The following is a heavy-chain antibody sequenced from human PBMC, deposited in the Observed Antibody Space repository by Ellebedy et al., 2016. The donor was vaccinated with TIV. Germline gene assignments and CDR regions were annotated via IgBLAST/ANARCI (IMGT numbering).Heavy chain of an antibody. CDR2: ISAYNGNT. Sequence: ASVKVSCKASGYTFTSYGISWVRQAPGQGLEWMGWISAYNGNTNYAQKLQGRVTITRDTSASTAYMELSSLRSEDTAVYYCARQDYYDSSGSFSYEVDPWGQGTLVTVSS. D-gene: IGHD3-22*01. J-gene: IGHJ5*02. CDR3: ARQDYYDSSGSFSYEVDP. V-gene: IGHV1-18*01. CDR1: GYTFTSYG.